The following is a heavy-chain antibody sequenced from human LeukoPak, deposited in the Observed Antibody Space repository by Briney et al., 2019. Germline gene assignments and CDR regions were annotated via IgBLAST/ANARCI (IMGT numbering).Heavy chain of an antibody. CDR3: ARDAYDDASES. Sequence: GGSLRLSCAASGFTFSSYAMSWVRQAPGKGLEWVANLRPDGSDKYYADSVKGRFTISRDNAKNSLYLQMNGLRADDTAIYYCARDAYDDASESWGQGTLVTVSS. CDR2: LRPDGSDK. V-gene: IGHV3-7*01. CDR1: GFTFSSYA. J-gene: IGHJ5*02. D-gene: IGHD3-3*01.